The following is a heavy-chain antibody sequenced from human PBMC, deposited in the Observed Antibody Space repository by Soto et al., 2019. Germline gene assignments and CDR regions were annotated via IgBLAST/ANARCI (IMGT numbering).Heavy chain of an antibody. CDR3: ARGPTEYSSSSVFDF. CDR1: GFTFSSYG. J-gene: IGHJ4*02. CDR2: IWYDGSNK. Sequence: QVQLVESGGGVVQPGRSLRLSCAASGFTFSSYGMHWVRQAPGKGLEWVAVIWYDGSNKYYADSVKGRFTISRDNSKNTLYLQMNSLRAEDTAVYYCARGPTEYSSSSVFDFWGQGTLVTVSS. D-gene: IGHD6-6*01. V-gene: IGHV3-33*01.